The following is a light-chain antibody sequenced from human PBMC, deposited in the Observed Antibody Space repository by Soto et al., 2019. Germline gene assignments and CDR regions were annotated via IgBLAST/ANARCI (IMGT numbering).Light chain of an antibody. Sequence: SYELTQPPSESVAPGKTARITCGGNNIGSKSVHWYQQKPGQAPVLVIYYDSDRPSGIPERFSGSNSGNTATLTISRVEARDEADYYCQVWDSSSDHVVFGGGTKVTVL. CDR1: NIGSKS. CDR3: QVWDSSSDHVV. V-gene: IGLV3-21*04. CDR2: YDS. J-gene: IGLJ2*01.